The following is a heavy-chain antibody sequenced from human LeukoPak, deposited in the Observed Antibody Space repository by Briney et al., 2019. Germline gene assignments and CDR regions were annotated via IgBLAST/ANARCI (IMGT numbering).Heavy chain of an antibody. V-gene: IGHV4-61*02. CDR3: ARSYYYDSSGYYYGSDY. CDR2: IYTSGST. CDR1: GGSISSGSYY. J-gene: IGHJ4*02. Sequence: SETLSLTCTVSGGSISSGSYYWSWIRQPAGKGREWIGCIYTSGSTNYNPSLKSRVTISVDTSKNQFSLKLSSVTAADTAVYYCARSYYYDSSGYYYGSDYWGQGTLVTVSS. D-gene: IGHD3-22*01.